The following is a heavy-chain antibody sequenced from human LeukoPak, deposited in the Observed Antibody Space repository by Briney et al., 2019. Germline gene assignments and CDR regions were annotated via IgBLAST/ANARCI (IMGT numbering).Heavy chain of an antibody. CDR3: ARHAGGKNLYYYYGMDV. V-gene: IGHV4-61*08. Sequence: PSETLSLTCTVSGGSISSGGYSWSWIRQPPGKGLEWIGYIYYSGSTNYNPSLKSRVTISVDTSKNQFSLKLSSVTAADTAVYYCARHAGGKNLYYYYGMDVWGQGTTVTVSS. CDR2: IYYSGST. D-gene: IGHD1-14*01. CDR1: GGSISSGGYS. J-gene: IGHJ6*02.